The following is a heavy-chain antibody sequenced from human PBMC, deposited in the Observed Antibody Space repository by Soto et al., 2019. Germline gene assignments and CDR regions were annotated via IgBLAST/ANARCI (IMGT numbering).Heavy chain of an antibody. Sequence: SVQVSCKASGGTFSSYAISWVRQAPGQGLEWMGGIIPIFGTANYAQKLQGRVTITADESTSTAYMEMSRLRSEDTAVYYCARARWTGYCSGGSCQWDWFDPWGQGTLVTVSS. CDR2: IIPIFGTA. CDR3: ARARWTGYCSGGSCQWDWFDP. V-gene: IGHV1-69*13. CDR1: GGTFSSYA. D-gene: IGHD2-15*01. J-gene: IGHJ5*02.